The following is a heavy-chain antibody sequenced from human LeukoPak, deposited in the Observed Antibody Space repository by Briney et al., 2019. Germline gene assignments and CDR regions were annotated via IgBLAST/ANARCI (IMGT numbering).Heavy chain of an antibody. V-gene: IGHV5-51*01. CDR3: ARPPQGSSGSKGFDY. CDR2: IYPGDSDT. J-gene: IGHJ4*02. Sequence: HGEPLKSSCEGSGYSFTSYWIVWARQMPGKGLELMGIIYPGDSDTRYSPSVQGQVTISADKSINIAYLQWNSLKASDTAMYFCARPPQGSSGSKGFDYWGQGTLVTVSS. CDR1: GYSFTSYW. D-gene: IGHD6-19*01.